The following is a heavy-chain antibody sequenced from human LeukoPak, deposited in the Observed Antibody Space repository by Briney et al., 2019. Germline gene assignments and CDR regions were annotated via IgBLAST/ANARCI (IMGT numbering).Heavy chain of an antibody. V-gene: IGHV3-74*01. Sequence: GGSLRLSCVASGFSFSSYWMHWVRQAPGKGLVWVSRITSDGTTTRYADSVKGRFTISRDNAKNTLYLQINSLRAEDTAVYYCVRECPASFDYWGQGTLVTASS. D-gene: IGHD5/OR15-5a*01. J-gene: IGHJ4*02. CDR3: VRECPASFDY. CDR2: ITSDGTTT. CDR1: GFSFSSYW.